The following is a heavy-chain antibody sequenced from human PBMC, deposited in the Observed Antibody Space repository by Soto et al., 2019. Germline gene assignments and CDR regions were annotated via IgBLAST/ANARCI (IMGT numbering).Heavy chain of an antibody. Sequence: GGSLRLSCAASGFTFGDSYMSWIRQSPGKGLEWVSYISSSSSYTYYAESVKGRFTISRDNAKNSLYLQMNSLRDEDTAVYYCARSPRIAGPRYRYFQHWGQGTLVTVSS. CDR3: ARSPRIAGPRYRYFQH. J-gene: IGHJ1*01. CDR2: ISSSSSYT. CDR1: GFTFGDSY. D-gene: IGHD6-13*01. V-gene: IGHV3-11*06.